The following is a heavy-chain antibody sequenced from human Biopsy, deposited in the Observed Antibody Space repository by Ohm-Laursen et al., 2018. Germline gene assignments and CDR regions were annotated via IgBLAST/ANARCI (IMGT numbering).Heavy chain of an antibody. Sequence: SSVKVSCKASAYSFGDHRIHWVRQAPGQGLEWMGWIDPKSGGTNYAQKFQGRVTMTRDASISTTYMELRRLTSDDTAVFYCARELGDFWGGRQFDFWGQGTLVTVSS. CDR2: IDPKSGGT. CDR3: ARELGDFWGGRQFDF. CDR1: AYSFGDHR. J-gene: IGHJ5*01. V-gene: IGHV1-2*02. D-gene: IGHD3-3*01.